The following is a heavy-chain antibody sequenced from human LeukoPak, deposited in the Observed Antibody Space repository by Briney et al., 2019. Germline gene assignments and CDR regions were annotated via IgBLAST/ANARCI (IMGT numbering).Heavy chain of an antibody. Sequence: DSVKGRFTISRDNSKNTLYLQMNSLRAEDTAVYYCAKGLPYYDSSGYYFNFDYWGQGTLVTVSS. CDR3: AKGLPYYDSSGYYFNFDY. V-gene: IGHV3-23*01. D-gene: IGHD3-22*01. J-gene: IGHJ4*02.